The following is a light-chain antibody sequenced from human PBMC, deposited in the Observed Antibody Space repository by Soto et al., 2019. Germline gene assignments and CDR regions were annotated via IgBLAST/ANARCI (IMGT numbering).Light chain of an antibody. CDR3: VSYTTSASYV. J-gene: IGLJ1*01. V-gene: IGLV2-14*01. Sequence: LTQPASLSGSPGQSITISCTGTSSDVGNYIFVSWYRQHPGKAPKLMIYDINNRPSGVSNRFSGSKSGNTASLTISGLKAEDEADYYCVSYTTSASYVFGTGTRSPX. CDR1: SSDVGNYIF. CDR2: DIN.